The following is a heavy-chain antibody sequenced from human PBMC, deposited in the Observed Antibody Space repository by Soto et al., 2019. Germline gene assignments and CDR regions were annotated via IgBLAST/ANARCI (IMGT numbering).Heavy chain of an antibody. CDR2: ISTYNGNT. J-gene: IGHJ4*02. V-gene: IGHV1-18*04. D-gene: IGHD6-19*01. Sequence: GASVKVYCKASDYTLPDNGSSWVRQAPGKGLEWMGWISTYNGNTIYAQKIQGRVTMTTDTSTSTAYVELRSLRSDDTAVYDCTREEGISDWHACDFWGQGTLVTVSS. CDR1: DYTLPDNG. CDR3: TREEGISDWHACDF.